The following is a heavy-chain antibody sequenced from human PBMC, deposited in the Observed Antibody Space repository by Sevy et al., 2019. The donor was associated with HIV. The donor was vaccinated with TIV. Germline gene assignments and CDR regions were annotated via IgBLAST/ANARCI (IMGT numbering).Heavy chain of an antibody. CDR3: TDWQLAGDDAFDI. D-gene: IGHD3-16*01. V-gene: IGHV7-4-1*02. CDR2: INTKIGIP. J-gene: IGHJ3*02. CDR1: GYTFSNNV. Sequence: ASVKVSCKASGYTFSNNVINCVRQAPGHGLEWMGWINTKIGIPPYAQAFSGRFVFSLDTSVSSAFLQISSLRAEDSAIYYCTDWQLAGDDAFDIWGQGTQVTVSS.